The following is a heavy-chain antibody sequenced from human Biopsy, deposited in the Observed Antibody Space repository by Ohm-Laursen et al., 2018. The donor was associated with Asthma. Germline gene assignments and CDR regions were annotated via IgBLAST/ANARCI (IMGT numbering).Heavy chain of an antibody. CDR1: GYNFISFA. D-gene: IGHD3-9*01. V-gene: IGHV1-3*04. CDR2: VNTGNGDT. Sequence: SVKASCNASGYNFISFAIHWVRQAPGQRLEWIGWVNTGNGDTKYSQKFQGRVTITRDTSASTAYMELRSLRSEDTATYYCARTYYDFLTGQVKDVFGVWGQGTMVTVSS. CDR3: ARTYYDFLTGQVKDVFGV. J-gene: IGHJ3*01.